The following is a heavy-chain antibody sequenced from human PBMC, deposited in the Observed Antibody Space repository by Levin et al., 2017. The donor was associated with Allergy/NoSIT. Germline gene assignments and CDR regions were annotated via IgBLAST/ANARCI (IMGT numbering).Heavy chain of an antibody. CDR3: ARLNSILLWFGELVRWFDP. Sequence: KVSCKGSGYSFTSYWIGWVRQMPGKGLEWMGIIYPGDSDTRYSPSFQGQVTISADKSISTAYLQWSSLKASDTAMYYCARLNSILLWFGELVRWFDPWGQGTLVTVSS. CDR2: IYPGDSDT. CDR1: GYSFTSYW. D-gene: IGHD3-10*01. J-gene: IGHJ5*02. V-gene: IGHV5-51*01.